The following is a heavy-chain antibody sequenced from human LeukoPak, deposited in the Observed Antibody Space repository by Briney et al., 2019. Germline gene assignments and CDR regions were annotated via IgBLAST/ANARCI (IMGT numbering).Heavy chain of an antibody. Sequence: GGSLRLSCAASGFTFSSYAMSWVRQAPGKGLEWVSAISGSGGSTYYADSVKGRFTISRDNSKNTLYLQMNSLRAEETAVYYCARPFGYSRSWYDDYWGQGTLVTVSS. D-gene: IGHD6-13*01. CDR3: ARPFGYSRSWYDDY. CDR2: ISGSGGST. CDR1: GFTFSSYA. V-gene: IGHV3-23*01. J-gene: IGHJ4*02.